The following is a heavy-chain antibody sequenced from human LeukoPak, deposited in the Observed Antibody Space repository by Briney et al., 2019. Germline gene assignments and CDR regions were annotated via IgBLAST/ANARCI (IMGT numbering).Heavy chain of an antibody. Sequence: SQTLSLTCTVSGGSISSYYWSWIRQPPGKGLEWIGYIYYSGSTNYNTSLKSRVTISVDTSKNQFSLKLSSVTAADTAVYYCARGFPDFWSGYRLDYWGQGTLVTVSS. V-gene: IGHV4-59*01. J-gene: IGHJ4*02. CDR1: GGSISSYY. CDR2: IYYSGST. D-gene: IGHD3-3*01. CDR3: ARGFPDFWSGYRLDY.